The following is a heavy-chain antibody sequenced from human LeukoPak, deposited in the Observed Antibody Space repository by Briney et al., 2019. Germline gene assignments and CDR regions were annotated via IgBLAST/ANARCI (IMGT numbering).Heavy chain of an antibody. D-gene: IGHD6-25*01. CDR2: ISSSSSYI. V-gene: IGHV3-21*04. Sequence: GGSLRLSCAASGFTFSSYSMNWVRQAPGKGLEWASSISSSSSYIYYADSLKGRFAISRDNAKNSLYLQMNSLRAEDTALYYCAKDYMSSGYYYYMDVWGKGTTVTISS. CDR3: AKDYMSSGYYYYMDV. CDR1: GFTFSSYS. J-gene: IGHJ6*03.